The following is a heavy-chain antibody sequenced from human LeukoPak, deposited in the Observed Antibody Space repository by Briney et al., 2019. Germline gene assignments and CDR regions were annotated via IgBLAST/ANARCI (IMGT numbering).Heavy chain of an antibody. Sequence: SETLSLTCTVSGYSISSGYYWGWIRQPPGKGLEWIGSIYHSGSTYYNPSLKSRVTMSVDTSRGHFSLRLNSVTAADTAVYYCARQEYRPNWFDPWGQGTLVTVSS. V-gene: IGHV4-38-2*02. D-gene: IGHD6-6*01. CDR3: ARQEYRPNWFDP. CDR1: GYSISSGYY. CDR2: IYHSGST. J-gene: IGHJ5*02.